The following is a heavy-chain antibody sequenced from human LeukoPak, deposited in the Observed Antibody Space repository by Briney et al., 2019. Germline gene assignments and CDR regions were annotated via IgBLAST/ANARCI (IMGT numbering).Heavy chain of an antibody. CDR2: IYHSGST. J-gene: IGHJ4*02. Sequence: SETLSLTCTVSGGSISSGGYYWSWIRQPPGKGLEWIGYIYHSGSTYYNPSLKSRVTISIDRSKNQFSLRLTSVTAADTAVYYCARAQFFSIAADWGQGTLVTVSS. CDR3: ARAQFFSIAAD. CDR1: GGSISSGGYY. D-gene: IGHD6-13*01. V-gene: IGHV4-30-2*01.